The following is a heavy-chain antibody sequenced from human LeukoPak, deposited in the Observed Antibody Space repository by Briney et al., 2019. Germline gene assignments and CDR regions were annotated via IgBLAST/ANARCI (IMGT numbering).Heavy chain of an antibody. V-gene: IGHV1-69*04. J-gene: IGHJ4*02. Sequence: SVKVSCKASGGTFSSYTISWVRQAPGQGLEWMGRIIPILGIANYAQKFQGRVTITADKSTSTAYMELSSLRSEDTAVYYRAREIPYYDSSGYYFDYWGQGTLVTVSS. CDR3: AREIPYYDSSGYYFDY. CDR2: IIPILGIA. CDR1: GGTFSSYT. D-gene: IGHD3-22*01.